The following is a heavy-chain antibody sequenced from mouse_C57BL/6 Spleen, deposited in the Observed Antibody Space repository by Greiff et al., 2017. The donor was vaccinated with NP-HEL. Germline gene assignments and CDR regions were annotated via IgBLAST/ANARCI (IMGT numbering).Heavy chain of an antibody. CDR2: ISSGSSTI. V-gene: IGHV5-17*01. Sequence: EVQLVESGGGLEKPGGSLKLSCAASGFTFSDYGMHWVRQAPEKGLEWVAYISSGSSTIYYADTVKGRFTISRDNAKNTLFLQMTSLRSEDTAMYYCASPGAYWGQGTLVTVSA. CDR3: ASPGAY. CDR1: GFTFSDYG. J-gene: IGHJ3*01.